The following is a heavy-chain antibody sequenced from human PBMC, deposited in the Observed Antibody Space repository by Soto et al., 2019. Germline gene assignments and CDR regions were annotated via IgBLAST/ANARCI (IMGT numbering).Heavy chain of an antibody. CDR2: INHSGST. Sequence: QVQLQQWGAGLLKPSETLSLTCAVYGGSFSGYYWNWIRQPPGKGLEWIGEINHSGSTNYNPSLRSRVTLSVDTSTTQCSLKLSSVTAADTAVYYCARGWGALFDYWGQGALVTVSS. CDR3: ARGWGALFDY. V-gene: IGHV4-34*01. CDR1: GGSFSGYY. J-gene: IGHJ4*02. D-gene: IGHD7-27*01.